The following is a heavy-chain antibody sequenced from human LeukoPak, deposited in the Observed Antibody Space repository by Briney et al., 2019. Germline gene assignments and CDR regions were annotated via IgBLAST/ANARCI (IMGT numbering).Heavy chain of an antibody. V-gene: IGHV3-23*01. CDR2: ASGTGDKT. J-gene: IGHJ6*03. CDR3: AKPSIPARPFLTYLYYYLDV. D-gene: IGHD6-6*01. Sequence: PGGSLRLSCVASEFTFSRFAMSWVRQAPGRGLEWISSASGTGDKTHYTDSVKGRFTISRDNSKNTLYLHMGALRATDTAVYYCAKPSIPARPFLTYLYYYLDVWGEGTTVIVSS. CDR1: EFTFSRFA.